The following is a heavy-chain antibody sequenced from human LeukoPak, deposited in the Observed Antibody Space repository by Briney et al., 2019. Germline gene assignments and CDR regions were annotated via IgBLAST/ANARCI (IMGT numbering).Heavy chain of an antibody. CDR2: IYSSGST. V-gene: IGHV4-59*01. J-gene: IGHJ4*02. CDR1: GGSISSYY. Sequence: SETLSLTCTVSGGSISSYYSSWIRQPPGKGLEWIGYIYSSGSTNYNPSLKSRITISVDTSKNQFSLKLSSVTAADTAVYYCARFAYCGGHCWYYFDYWGQGSLVTVSS. CDR3: ARFAYCGGHCWYYFDY. D-gene: IGHD2-21*02.